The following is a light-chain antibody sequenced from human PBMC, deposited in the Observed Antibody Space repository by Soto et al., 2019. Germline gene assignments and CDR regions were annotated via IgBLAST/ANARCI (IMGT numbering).Light chain of an antibody. CDR2: DAS. CDR3: QQRSNRPRLT. J-gene: IGKJ4*01. V-gene: IGKV3-11*01. Sequence: EIVLTQSPATLSLSPGERATLSCRASQSVSSYLAWYQQKPGQAPRLLIYDASNRATGIPARFSGSGSGTDLTLTISSLVPEDFAVYYCQQRSNRPRLTFGGGNKVEIK. CDR1: QSVSSY.